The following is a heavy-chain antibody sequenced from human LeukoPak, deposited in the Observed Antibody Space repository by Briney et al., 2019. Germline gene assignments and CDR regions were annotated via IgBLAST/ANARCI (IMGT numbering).Heavy chain of an antibody. J-gene: IGHJ4*02. Sequence: GGSLRLSCAASGFTFSSYWMSWVRQAPGKGLEWVANIKQDGSEKYYVDSVKGRFTISRDNAKNSLYLQMNSLRAEDTAVYYCPRPSVTGDFWSGYYKRGYYDYWGQGTLVTVSS. D-gene: IGHD3-3*01. CDR2: IKQDGSEK. CDR3: PRPSVTGDFWSGYYKRGYYDY. CDR1: GFTFSSYW. V-gene: IGHV3-7*01.